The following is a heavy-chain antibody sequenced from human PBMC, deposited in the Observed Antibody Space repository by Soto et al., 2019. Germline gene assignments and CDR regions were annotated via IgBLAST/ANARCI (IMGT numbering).Heavy chain of an antibody. D-gene: IGHD3-16*02. Sequence: SETLSLTCIVSSGSISSGGSYWSWIRQHPGKGLEWIGSISYRGSTYYNPSLKSRVTISVDTSKNQFSLKLSSMTAADTAVYYCARGIYVWGSYRSNHYFDYWGQGTLVT. CDR3: ARGIYVWGSYRSNHYFDY. CDR1: SGSISSGGSY. V-gene: IGHV4-31*03. J-gene: IGHJ4*02. CDR2: ISYRGST.